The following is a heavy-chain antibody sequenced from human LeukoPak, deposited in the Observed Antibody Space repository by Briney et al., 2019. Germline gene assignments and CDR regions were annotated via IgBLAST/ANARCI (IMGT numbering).Heavy chain of an antibody. CDR1: GGTFSSYA. V-gene: IGHV1-69*04. CDR3: ARIDGILI. J-gene: IGHJ4*02. Sequence: SVKVSCKASGGTFSSYAISWVRQAPGQGREWMGRIIPILGIANYAQKFQGRVTITADKSTSTAYMELSSLRSEDTDVYYCARIDGILIWGQGTLVTVSS. CDR2: IIPILGIA. D-gene: IGHD5-24*01.